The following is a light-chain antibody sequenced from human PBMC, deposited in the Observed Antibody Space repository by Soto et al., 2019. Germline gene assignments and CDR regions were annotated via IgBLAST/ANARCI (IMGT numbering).Light chain of an antibody. J-gene: IGLJ3*02. V-gene: IGLV1-47*01. CDR3: ATWDDSPSAWV. CDR2: KNY. Sequence: QSVLTQPPSASGTPGQRVTISCSGGSSNIGSTYVYWYQHLPGTAPKLLIYKNYQRPSGVPDRFSGSKSGTSASLAISGLRSEDEADYYCATWDDSPSAWVFGGGTKLTVL. CDR1: SSNIGSTY.